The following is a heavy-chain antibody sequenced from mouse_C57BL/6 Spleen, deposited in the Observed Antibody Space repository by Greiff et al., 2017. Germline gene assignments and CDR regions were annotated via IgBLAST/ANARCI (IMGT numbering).Heavy chain of an antibody. CDR1: GYTFTSYW. Sequence: QVQLQQPGAELVKPGASVKLSCKASGYTFTSYWMQWVKQRPGQGLEWIGEIDPSDSYTNYNQKFKGKATLTVDTSSSTAYMQLSSLTSEDSAVYYCARSQLGGWFAYWGQGTLVTVSA. D-gene: IGHD4-1*02. J-gene: IGHJ3*01. V-gene: IGHV1-50*01. CDR3: ARSQLGGWFAY. CDR2: IDPSDSYT.